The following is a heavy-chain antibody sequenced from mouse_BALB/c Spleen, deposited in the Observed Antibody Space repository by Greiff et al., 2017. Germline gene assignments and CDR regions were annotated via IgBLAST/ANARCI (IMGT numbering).Heavy chain of an antibody. CDR1: GFTFSSYA. J-gene: IGHJ4*01. CDR2: ISSGGST. D-gene: IGHD1-2*01. CDR3: ARGPSTATLGNYAMDY. V-gene: IGHV5-6-5*01. Sequence: EVKLVESGGGLVKPGGSLKLSCAASGFTFSSYAMSWVRQTPEKRLEWVASISSGGSTYYPDSVKGRFTISRDNARNILYLQMSSLRSEDTAMYYCARGPSTATLGNYAMDYWGQGTSVTVSS.